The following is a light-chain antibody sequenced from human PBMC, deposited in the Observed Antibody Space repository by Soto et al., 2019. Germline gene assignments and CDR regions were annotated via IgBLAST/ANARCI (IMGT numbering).Light chain of an antibody. CDR3: QQFNNYPRT. CDR1: QAISNY. CDR2: TAS. Sequence: DIQVTQSPSFLSASVGDRGTITCRASQAISNYLAWYQQIPGRAPKLLIYTASTLPSGVPSRFSGSGSGTEFTLTINSLQPEDFATSYCQQFNNYPRTFGPGTKVDSK. V-gene: IGKV1-9*01. J-gene: IGKJ2*01.